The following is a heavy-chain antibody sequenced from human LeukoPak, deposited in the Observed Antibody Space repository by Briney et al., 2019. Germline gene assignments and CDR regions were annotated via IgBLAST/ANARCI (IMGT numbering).Heavy chain of an antibody. V-gene: IGHV3-66*02. CDR3: ARESYYYDSSGYADY. CDR2: IYSGGST. D-gene: IGHD3-22*01. Sequence: GGSLRLSCAAAGFTVSSNYMSWVRQAPGKGLEWVSVIYSGGSTYYADSVKGRFTISRDNSKNTLYLQMNSLRAEDTAVYYCARESYYYDSSGYADYWGQGTLVTVSS. CDR1: GFTVSSNY. J-gene: IGHJ4*02.